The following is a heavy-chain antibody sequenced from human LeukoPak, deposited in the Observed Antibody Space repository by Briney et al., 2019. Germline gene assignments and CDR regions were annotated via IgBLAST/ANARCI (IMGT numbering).Heavy chain of an antibody. D-gene: IGHD3-10*01. CDR3: AKDLCLRGYYYGSGSYYKGFDP. J-gene: IGHJ5*02. V-gene: IGHV3-30*18. CDR2: ISYDGSNK. Sequence: GGSLRLSCAASGFTFSSYGMHWVRQAPGKGLEWVAVISYDGSNKYYADSVKGRFTISRDNSKNTLYLQMNSLRAEDTAVYYCAKDLCLRGYYYGSGSYYKGFDPWGQGTLVTVSS. CDR1: GFTFSSYG.